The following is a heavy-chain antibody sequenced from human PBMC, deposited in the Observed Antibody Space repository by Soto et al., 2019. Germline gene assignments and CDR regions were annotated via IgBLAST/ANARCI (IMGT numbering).Heavy chain of an antibody. CDR3: ARDLDDSSGLGAFDI. CDR1: GFTFSDYY. Sequence: PGGSLRFSCAASGFTFSDYYMSWIRQAPGKGLEWVSYISSSSSYTNYADSVKGRLTISRDNAKNSLYLQMNSLRAEDTAVYYCARDLDDSSGLGAFDIWGQGTMVTVSS. D-gene: IGHD3-22*01. J-gene: IGHJ3*02. CDR2: ISSSSSYT. V-gene: IGHV3-11*06.